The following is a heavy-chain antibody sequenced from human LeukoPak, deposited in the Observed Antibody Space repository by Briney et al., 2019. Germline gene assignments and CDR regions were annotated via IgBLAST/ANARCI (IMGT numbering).Heavy chain of an antibody. D-gene: IGHD2-15*01. CDR3: VVGHNYFDY. CDR2: IYYSRSI. Sequence: PSETLSLTCSVSGGSISSYYWSWIRQPPGKGLEWIGYIYYSRSINYNPSLKSRVTISVDTSKNQLSLKLSSVTAADTAVYYCVVGHNYFDYWGQGTLVTVSS. V-gene: IGHV4-59*01. CDR1: GGSISSYY. J-gene: IGHJ4*02.